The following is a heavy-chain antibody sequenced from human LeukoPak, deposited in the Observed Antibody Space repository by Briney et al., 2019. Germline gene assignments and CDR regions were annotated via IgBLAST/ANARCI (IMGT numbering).Heavy chain of an antibody. Sequence: SETLSLTCSVSGGSISSYYWSWIRQPAGKGLEWIGRFDPSGSTNYNPSLKSRVTMSVDTSKNQFSLKLTSVTAADTAVYYCARAPSSWYFWFDPWGQGTLVTVSS. CDR2: FDPSGST. CDR3: ARAPSSWYFWFDP. D-gene: IGHD6-13*01. CDR1: GGSISSYY. V-gene: IGHV4-4*07. J-gene: IGHJ5*02.